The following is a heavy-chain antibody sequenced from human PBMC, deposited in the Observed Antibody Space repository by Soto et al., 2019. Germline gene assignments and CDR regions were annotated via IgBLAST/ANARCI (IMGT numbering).Heavy chain of an antibody. CDR3: ARDDTVAQGDYYYGMDV. V-gene: IGHV1-69*13. J-gene: IGHJ6*02. D-gene: IGHD4-4*01. CDR1: GGTFSSYA. Sequence: ASVKVSCKASGGTFSSYAISWVRQAPGQGLEWMGGIIPIFGTANYAQKFQGRVTITADESTSTAYMELSSLRSEDTAVYYCARDDTVAQGDYYYGMDVWGQGTTVTVSS. CDR2: IIPIFGTA.